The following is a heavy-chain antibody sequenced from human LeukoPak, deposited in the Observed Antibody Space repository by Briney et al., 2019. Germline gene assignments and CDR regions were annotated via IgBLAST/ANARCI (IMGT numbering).Heavy chain of an antibody. CDR2: ISYDGSNK. J-gene: IGHJ3*02. Sequence: GGSLRLSCAASGFTFSSHGMHWVRQAPGKGLEWVAVISYDGSNKYYADSVKGRFTISRDNSKNTLYLQMNSLRAEDTAVYYCAKEITMDIWGQGTMVTVSS. CDR1: GFTFSSHG. D-gene: IGHD3-10*01. V-gene: IGHV3-30*18. CDR3: AKEITMDI.